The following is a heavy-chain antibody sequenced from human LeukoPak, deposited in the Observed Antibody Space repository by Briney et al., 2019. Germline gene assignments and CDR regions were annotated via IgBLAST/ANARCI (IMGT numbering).Heavy chain of an antibody. D-gene: IGHD1-26*01. Sequence: SETLSLTCTVSGDSISSYYWSWIRQPPGKGLEWIGYIYYSGSTKYNPSLKGRVSVSADTSKSQFSLKLSSVTAADTAVYCCASSNSGSYNDAFDIWGQGTMVTVSS. J-gene: IGHJ3*02. V-gene: IGHV4-59*01. CDR3: ASSNSGSYNDAFDI. CDR1: GDSISSYY. CDR2: IYYSGST.